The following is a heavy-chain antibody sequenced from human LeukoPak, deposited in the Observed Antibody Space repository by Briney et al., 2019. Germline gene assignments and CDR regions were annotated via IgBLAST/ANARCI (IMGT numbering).Heavy chain of an antibody. CDR3: ARDPSPRTSYYYYYMDV. CDR1: GFTFSDYY. D-gene: IGHD2-2*01. V-gene: IGHV3-11*04. Sequence: PGGSLRLSCAASGFTFSDYYMSWIRQAPGKGLEWVSYISSSGSTIYYADSVKGRFTISRDNAKNSLHLQMNSLRVEDTAVYYCARDPSPRTSYYYYYMDVWGKGTTVTVSS. CDR2: ISSSGSTI. J-gene: IGHJ6*03.